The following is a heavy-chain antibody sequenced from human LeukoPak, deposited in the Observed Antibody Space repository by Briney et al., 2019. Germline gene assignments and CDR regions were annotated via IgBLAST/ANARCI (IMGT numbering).Heavy chain of an antibody. CDR1: GLTFSTYW. D-gene: IGHD2-2*02. CDR3: ARYTEYYFDY. Sequence: GGSLRLSCAASGLTFSTYWMTWVRQAPGKGLEWVANMKRDGSEVYYANSVKGHFTISRDNAKNSLYLQMNSLRAEDTAVYYCARYTEYYFDYWGQGILVTVSS. CDR2: MKRDGSEV. J-gene: IGHJ4*02. V-gene: IGHV3-7*01.